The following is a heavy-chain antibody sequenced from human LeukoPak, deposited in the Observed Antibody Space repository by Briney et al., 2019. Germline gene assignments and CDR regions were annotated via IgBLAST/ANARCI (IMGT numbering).Heavy chain of an antibody. CDR3: MRDYMGWFDP. CDR1: GFTFSSYD. CDR2: IGIAGDT. Sequence: PGGSLRLSCAASGFTFSSYDMHWVRQTTGKGLEWVSSIGIAGDTYYPGPVKGRFTISRDTASNTMHLEMNNLRIEDTAVYYCMRDYMGWFDPWGQGSLVTVSS. V-gene: IGHV3-13*01. J-gene: IGHJ5*02. D-gene: IGHD3-10*01.